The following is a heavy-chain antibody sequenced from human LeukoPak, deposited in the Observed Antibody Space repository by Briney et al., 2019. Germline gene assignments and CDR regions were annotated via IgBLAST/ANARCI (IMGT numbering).Heavy chain of an antibody. D-gene: IGHD2-2*01. V-gene: IGHV4-31*03. CDR3: ARHRDLPAEIDY. CDR1: GGSISSGGYY. Sequence: SQTLSLTCTVSGGSISSGGYYWSWIRQHPGKGLEWIGYIYYSGSTYYNPSLKSRVTISVDTSKNQFSLKLSSATAADTAVYYCARHRDLPAEIDYWGQGTLVTVSS. J-gene: IGHJ4*02. CDR2: IYYSGST.